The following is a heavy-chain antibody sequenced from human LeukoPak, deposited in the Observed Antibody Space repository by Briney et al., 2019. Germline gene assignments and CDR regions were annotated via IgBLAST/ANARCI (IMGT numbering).Heavy chain of an antibody. J-gene: IGHJ4*02. CDR1: GFTFSKYW. CDR2: IKHDGSEK. CDR3: ARVSPNTVTTLQYFDY. V-gene: IGHV3-7*01. D-gene: IGHD4-17*01. Sequence: GGSLRLSCVASGFTFSKYWMSWVRQTPGKGLEWVANIKHDGSEKYYVDSVEGRFTISRDNAKNSLYLQMNSLRAEDTAVYYCARVSPNTVTTLQYFDYWGQGTLVTVSS.